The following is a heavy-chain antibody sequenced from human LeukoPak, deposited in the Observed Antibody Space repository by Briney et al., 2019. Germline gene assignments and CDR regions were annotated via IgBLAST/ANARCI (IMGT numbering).Heavy chain of an antibody. V-gene: IGHV3-30*04. CDR1: GFTFSSYA. D-gene: IGHD3-9*01. J-gene: IGHJ3*02. CDR3: RLVIAFDI. Sequence: GRSPRLSCAASGFTFSSYAMHWVRQAPGKGLEWVAVISYDGSNKYYADSVKGRFTISRDNSKNTLYLQMNSLRAEDTAVYYCRLVIAFDIWGQGTMVTVSS. CDR2: ISYDGSNK.